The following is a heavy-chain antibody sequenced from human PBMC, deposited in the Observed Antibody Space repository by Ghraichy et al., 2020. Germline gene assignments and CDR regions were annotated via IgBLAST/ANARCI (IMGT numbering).Heavy chain of an antibody. CDR2: INAGNGNT. CDR3: ARDRIQTGDAPRITDY. V-gene: IGHV1-3*01. Sequence: ASVKVSCKASGYTFTSYAMHWVRQAPGQRLEWMGWINAGNGNTKYSQKFQGRVTITRDTSASTAYMELSSLRSEDTAVYYCARDRIQTGDAPRITDYWGQGTLVTVSS. J-gene: IGHJ4*02. CDR1: GYTFTSYA. D-gene: IGHD7-27*01.